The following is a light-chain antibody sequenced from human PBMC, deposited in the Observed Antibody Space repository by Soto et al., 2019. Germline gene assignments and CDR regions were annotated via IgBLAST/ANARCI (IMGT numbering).Light chain of an antibody. CDR2: DTF. V-gene: IGKV3-11*01. CDR3: QQRYNWPPIT. Sequence: EVVLTQSPATLSLSPGDRATLSCRASESVRNYLAWFQQKPGQAPRLLIYDTFNRATGVPARFSGSGSGTDFTLTISSLEPEDFAVYYCQQRYNWPPITFGQGTRLEIK. CDR1: ESVRNY. J-gene: IGKJ5*01.